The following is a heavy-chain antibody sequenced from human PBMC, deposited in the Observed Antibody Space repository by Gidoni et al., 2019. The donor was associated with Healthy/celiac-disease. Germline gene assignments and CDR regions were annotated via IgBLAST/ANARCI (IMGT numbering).Heavy chain of an antibody. CDR2: ISSSGSTI. V-gene: IGHV3-11*01. CDR1: GFTFSDYY. D-gene: IGHD2-15*01. CDR3: ARTRRYCSGGSCYYYGMDV. Sequence: QVQLVESGGGLVKPGGSLRLSCAASGFTFSDYYMSWIRQAPGKGLEWVSSISSSGSTIYYADAVKGLFTISRDNAKNSLYLQMNSLRAEDTAVYYCARTRRYCSGGSCYYYGMDVWGQGTTVTVSS. J-gene: IGHJ6*02.